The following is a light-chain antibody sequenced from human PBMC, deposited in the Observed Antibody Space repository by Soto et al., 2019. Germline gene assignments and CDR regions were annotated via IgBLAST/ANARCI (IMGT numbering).Light chain of an antibody. Sequence: DIQMTQSPSYLSASVGDRVTITCRAGQFISKYLNWYQQKPGKAPKLLIFGAFNLEGGVPSRFSGSGSGTEFTLTISGLLPDDFATYSCQQTYTAVSFGPGTTVEI. CDR3: QQTYTAVS. CDR2: GAF. V-gene: IGKV1-39*01. CDR1: QFISKY. J-gene: IGKJ3*01.